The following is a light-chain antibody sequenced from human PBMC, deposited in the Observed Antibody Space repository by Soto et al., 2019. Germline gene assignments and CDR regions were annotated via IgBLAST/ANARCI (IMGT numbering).Light chain of an antibody. CDR1: SSDVGGYDY. V-gene: IGLV2-8*01. CDR2: EVN. CDR3: SSYAGSSTAV. Sequence: QSALTQPPSASGSPGQSVTISCTGTSSDVGGYDYVSWYQQHPGKAPKLLIYEVNKRPSGVPDRFSGSKSGNMASLTVSGLQAEDEADYYCSSYAGSSTAVFGGGT. J-gene: IGLJ2*01.